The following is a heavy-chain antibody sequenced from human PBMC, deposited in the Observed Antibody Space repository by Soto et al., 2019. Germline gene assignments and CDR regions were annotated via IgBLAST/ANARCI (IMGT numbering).Heavy chain of an antibody. Sequence: KPSETLSLTCTVSGGSISSYYWSWIRQPAGKGLEWIGRIYTSGSTNYNPSLKSRVTTSVDTSKNQFSLKLSSVTAADTAVYYCARDGIAVAGNKYYNGMDVWGQGTTVTVSS. D-gene: IGHD6-19*01. CDR2: IYTSGST. CDR3: ARDGIAVAGNKYYNGMDV. CDR1: GGSISSYY. J-gene: IGHJ6*02. V-gene: IGHV4-4*07.